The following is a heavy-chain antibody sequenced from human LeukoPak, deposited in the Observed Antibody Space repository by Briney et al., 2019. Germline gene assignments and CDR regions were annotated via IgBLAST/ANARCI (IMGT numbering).Heavy chain of an antibody. V-gene: IGHV3-30-3*01. J-gene: IGHJ4*02. CDR1: GFTFSSYA. CDR3: ARTNHPQWLVLGYYFDY. Sequence: GRSLRLSCAASGFTFSSYAMRWVRQAPGKGLEWVAVISYDGSNKYYADSVKGRFTISRDKSKNTLYLQMNSLRAEDTAVYYCARTNHPQWLVLGYYFDYWGQGTLVTVSS. CDR2: ISYDGSNK. D-gene: IGHD6-19*01.